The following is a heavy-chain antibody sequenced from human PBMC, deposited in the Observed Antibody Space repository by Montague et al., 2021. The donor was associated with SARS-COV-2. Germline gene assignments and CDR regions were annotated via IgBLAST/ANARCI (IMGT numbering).Heavy chain of an antibody. Sequence: SETLSLTCTVSGGSITSSSYYWGWIRQPPGKGLEWIGTIFYTGNTYYNPSLKSRVTISVDTSKNQFSLKLSSVSAADTAVFYCASQRWGGVVKAKGDAFDIWGHGTMVTVSS. CDR1: GGSITSSSYY. CDR2: IFYTGNT. J-gene: IGHJ3*02. V-gene: IGHV4-39*01. D-gene: IGHD2-8*02. CDR3: ASQRWGGVVKAKGDAFDI.